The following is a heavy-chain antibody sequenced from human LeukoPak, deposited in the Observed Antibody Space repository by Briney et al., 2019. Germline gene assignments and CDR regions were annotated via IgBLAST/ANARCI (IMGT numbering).Heavy chain of an antibody. J-gene: IGHJ1*01. CDR2: IYSGGST. Sequence: GGSLRLSCAASGFTVSSNYMSWVRQAPGKGLEWVSVIYSGGSTYCADSVKGRFTISRDNSKNTLYLQMNSLRAEDAAVYYCAKESLLEKDFQHWGQGTLVTVSS. CDR3: AKESLLEKDFQH. CDR1: GFTVSSNY. D-gene: IGHD3-3*01. V-gene: IGHV3-66*01.